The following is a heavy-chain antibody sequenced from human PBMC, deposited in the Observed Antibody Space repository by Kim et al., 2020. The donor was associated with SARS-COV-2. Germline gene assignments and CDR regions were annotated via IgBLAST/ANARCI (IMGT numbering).Heavy chain of an antibody. J-gene: IGHJ4*02. Sequence: VDSVRGRFTISRDNAKNSFFLQMNSLRVEDTAIYYCARDRCTSTSCFFDFWGQGTLVTVSS. V-gene: IGHV3-7*01. D-gene: IGHD2-2*01. CDR3: ARDRCTSTSCFFDF.